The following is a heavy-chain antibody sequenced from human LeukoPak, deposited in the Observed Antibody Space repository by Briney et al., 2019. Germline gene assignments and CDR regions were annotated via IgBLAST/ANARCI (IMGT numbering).Heavy chain of an antibody. CDR2: IYYSGST. V-gene: IGHV4-59*08. J-gene: IGHJ3*02. D-gene: IGHD2-21*02. CDR1: GGSISSYY. CDR3: ATLPGYCGGDCYRPTDAFDI. Sequence: SETLSLTCTVSGGSISSYYWSWIRQPPGKGLEWIGYIYYSGSTNYNPSLKSRVTISVDTSKNQFSLKLSSVTAADTAVYYCATLPGYCGGDCYRPTDAFDIWGQGTMVTVSS.